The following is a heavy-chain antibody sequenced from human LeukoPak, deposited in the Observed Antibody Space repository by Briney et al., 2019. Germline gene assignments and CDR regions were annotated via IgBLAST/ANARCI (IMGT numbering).Heavy chain of an antibody. CDR1: GYTFTSYD. CDR2: MNPNSGNT. V-gene: IGHV1-8*01. Sequence: ASVKVSCKASGYTFTSYDINWVRQATGQGLEWMGWMNPNSGNTGYAQKFQGRVTMTRNTSISTAYMELGSLRSEDTAVYYCGIAASGSYYFDYWGQGTLVTVSS. D-gene: IGHD6-13*01. J-gene: IGHJ4*02. CDR3: GIAASGSYYFDY.